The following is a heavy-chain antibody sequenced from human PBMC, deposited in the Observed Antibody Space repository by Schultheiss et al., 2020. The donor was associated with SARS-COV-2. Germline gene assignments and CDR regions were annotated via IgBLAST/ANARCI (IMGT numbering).Heavy chain of an antibody. D-gene: IGHD6-19*01. V-gene: IGHV4-4*07. CDR3: ARHISGWRYYYYGMDV. J-gene: IGHJ6*02. Sequence: SETLSLTCTVSGGSISSYYWSWIRQTAWKGLEFIGRFYARGSTNYNPSLKSRVTMSVDTSKNQFSLKLSSVTAADTAVYYCARHISGWRYYYYGMDVWGQGTTVTVSS. CDR2: FYARGST. CDR1: GGSISSYY.